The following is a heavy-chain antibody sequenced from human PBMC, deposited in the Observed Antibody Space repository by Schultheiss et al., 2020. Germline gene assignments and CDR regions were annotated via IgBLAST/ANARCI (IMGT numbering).Heavy chain of an antibody. D-gene: IGHD1-26*01. CDR2: ISAYNGNT. CDR3: ARDSAGAGATRTGLDY. Sequence: GESLKISCKASGYTFTSYGISWVRQAPGQGLEWMGWISAYNGNTNYVQKLQGRVTMTTDTSTSTAYMELRSLRSDDTAVYYCARDSAGAGATRTGLDYWGQGTLVTVSS. V-gene: IGHV1-18*01. J-gene: IGHJ4*02. CDR1: GYTFTSYG.